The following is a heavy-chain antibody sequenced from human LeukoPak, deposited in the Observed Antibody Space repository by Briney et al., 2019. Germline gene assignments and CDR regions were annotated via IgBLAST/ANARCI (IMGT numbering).Heavy chain of an antibody. CDR2: IYYSGGT. CDR3: ARHGPPRSAPGWFDP. J-gene: IGHJ5*02. V-gene: IGHV4-39*01. D-gene: IGHD3-10*01. Sequence: SETLSLTCTVSGGSISSSSYYWGWIRQPPGKGLEWIGSIYYSGGTYYNPSLKSRVTISVDTSKNQFSLKLSSVTAADTAVYYCARHGPPRSAPGWFDPWGQGILVTVSS. CDR1: GGSISSSSYY.